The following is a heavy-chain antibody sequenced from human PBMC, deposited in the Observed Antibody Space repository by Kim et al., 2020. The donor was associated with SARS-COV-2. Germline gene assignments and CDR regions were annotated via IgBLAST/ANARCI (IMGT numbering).Heavy chain of an antibody. J-gene: IGHJ3*01. CDR3: ARDFTTYYYGSGSYPEAF. CDR1: GFTVSSNY. Sequence: GGSLRLSCAASGFTVSSNYMSWVRQAPRKGLEWVSLIYSGGSTYYADSVKGRFTISRDNSKNTLYLQMNSLRAEDTAVYYCARDFTTYYYGSGSYPEAF. V-gene: IGHV3-66*01. D-gene: IGHD3-10*01. CDR2: IYSGGST.